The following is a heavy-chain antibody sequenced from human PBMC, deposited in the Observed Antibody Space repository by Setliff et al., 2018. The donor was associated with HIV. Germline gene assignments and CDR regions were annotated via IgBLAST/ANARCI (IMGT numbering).Heavy chain of an antibody. Sequence: ASVKVSCKASGYTFTSYGISWVRQAPGQGLEWMGWISAYNGHTNYAQKFQGRVTMSTDTSTSTIYMELTSLRSDDTAIYYCARWSCGRATCYDSPYNWFEPWGQGTLVTVS. J-gene: IGHJ5*02. D-gene: IGHD2-2*01. CDR2: ISAYNGHT. CDR3: ARWSCGRATCYDSPYNWFEP. CDR1: GYTFTSYG. V-gene: IGHV1-18*01.